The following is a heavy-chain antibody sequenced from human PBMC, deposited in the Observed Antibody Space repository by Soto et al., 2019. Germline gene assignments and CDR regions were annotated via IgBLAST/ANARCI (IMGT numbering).Heavy chain of an antibody. CDR3: ARDGHSGYDLRFDD. D-gene: IGHD5-12*01. Sequence: ASVKVSCKASGGTFSSYTISWVRQAPGQGLEWMGRIIPILGIANYAQKFQGRVTITADKSTSTAYMELSSLRSEDTAVYYCARDGHSGYDLRFDDWGQGTLVTVSS. CDR1: GGTFSSYT. V-gene: IGHV1-69*04. CDR2: IIPILGIA. J-gene: IGHJ4*02.